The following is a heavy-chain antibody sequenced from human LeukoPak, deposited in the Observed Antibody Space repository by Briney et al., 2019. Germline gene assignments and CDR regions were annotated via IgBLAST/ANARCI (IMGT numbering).Heavy chain of an antibody. D-gene: IGHD6-13*01. CDR3: ARDLISSWYTHNFDY. CDR1: GFTSSSYW. Sequence: PGGSLRLSCAASGFTSSSYWMTWVRQAPGKGLEWVAVIKQDGSDKYYVDSLKGRFTISRDNAKNSLYLQMNSLRAEDTAVYYCARDLISSWYTHNFDYWGQGTLVTVSS. CDR2: IKQDGSDK. V-gene: IGHV3-7*01. J-gene: IGHJ4*02.